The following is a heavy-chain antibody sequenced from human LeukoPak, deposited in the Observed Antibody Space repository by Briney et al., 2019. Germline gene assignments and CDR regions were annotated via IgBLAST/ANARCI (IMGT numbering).Heavy chain of an antibody. CDR3: ARGGAPLALRYAFDI. D-gene: IGHD4/OR15-4a*01. CDR2: INPSGGST. V-gene: IGHV1-46*01. Sequence: GASVKVSCKASGYTFTSYYMHWVRQAPGQGLEWMGIINPSGGSTSYAQKLQGRVTMTRDTSTSTVYMELSSLRAEDTAVYYCARGGAPLALRYAFDIWGQGTMVTVSS. CDR1: GYTFTSYY. J-gene: IGHJ3*02.